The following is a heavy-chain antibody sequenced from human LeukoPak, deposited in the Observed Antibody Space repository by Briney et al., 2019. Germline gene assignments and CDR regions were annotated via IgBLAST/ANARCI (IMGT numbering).Heavy chain of an antibody. D-gene: IGHD5-12*01. CDR1: GYTFTGYY. Sequence: ASVNLSCKASGYTFTGYYIHWVRQAPEQGRGWMGSINPKSGGTNYAQKSQGRVTMTSVTSIRTAYMELSRLRSDDTAVYYCARDLSRYAPFDYWGQGTLVTVFS. J-gene: IGHJ4*02. CDR2: INPKSGGT. CDR3: ARDLSRYAPFDY. V-gene: IGHV1-2*02.